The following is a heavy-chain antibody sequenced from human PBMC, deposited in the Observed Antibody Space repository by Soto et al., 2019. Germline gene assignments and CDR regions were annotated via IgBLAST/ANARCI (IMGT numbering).Heavy chain of an antibody. D-gene: IGHD1-26*01. CDR3: AKEGGSYS. CDR2: ISYDGSNK. J-gene: IGHJ4*02. Sequence: QVQLVESGGGVVQPGRSLRLSCAASGFTFSTYGMHWVRQAPGRGLEWVAFISYDGSNKYYADPVKGRFTISRDNSKNTLYLQMNSLRAEDTAMYYCAKEGGSYSWGQGTLVSVSS. V-gene: IGHV3-30*18. CDR1: GFTFSTYG.